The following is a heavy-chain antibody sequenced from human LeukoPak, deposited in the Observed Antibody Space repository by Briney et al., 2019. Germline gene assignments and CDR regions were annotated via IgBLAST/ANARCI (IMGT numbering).Heavy chain of an antibody. Sequence: SVKVSCKVSGFTFTSSAAQWVRQARGQRLEWIGWIVLGSGNTNYAQKFQERLTITRDMSTTTAYMELSSLTSEDTAVYFLAVDQGRPAGYAFYYWGQGTLVTVSS. D-gene: IGHD2-2*01. CDR2: IVLGSGNT. CDR1: GFTFTSSA. V-gene: IGHV1-58*01. J-gene: IGHJ4*02. CDR3: AVDQGRPAGYAFYY.